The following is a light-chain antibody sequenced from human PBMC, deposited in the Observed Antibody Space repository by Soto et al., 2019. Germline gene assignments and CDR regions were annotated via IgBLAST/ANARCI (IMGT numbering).Light chain of an antibody. J-gene: IGKJ1*01. CDR3: QQYNSYSKT. Sequence: DIQMTQSPSTLSASVGDRVTITCRASQSIGYWLAWYQQKPGKAPNLLIYAASSLETGVPSRFSGSGSGTEFTLSISSLQPDDSASYYCQQYNSYSKTVGQGTKVDIK. V-gene: IGKV1-5*01. CDR1: QSIGYW. CDR2: AAS.